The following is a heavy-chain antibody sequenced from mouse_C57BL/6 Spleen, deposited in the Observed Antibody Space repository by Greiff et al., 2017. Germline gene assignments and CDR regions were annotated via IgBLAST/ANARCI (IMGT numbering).Heavy chain of an antibody. V-gene: IGHV7-3*01. J-gene: IGHJ2*01. CDR1: GFTFTDYY. D-gene: IGHD4-1*01. Sequence: EVQLVESGGGLVQPGGSLSLSCAASGFTFTDYYMSWVRQPPGKALEWLGFIRNKANGYTTEYSASVKGRFTISRDNAQSILYLQMNALRAEDSATDYCARWDWDQEYCDYWGQGTTLTVSS. CDR2: IRNKANGYTT. CDR3: ARWDWDQEYCDY.